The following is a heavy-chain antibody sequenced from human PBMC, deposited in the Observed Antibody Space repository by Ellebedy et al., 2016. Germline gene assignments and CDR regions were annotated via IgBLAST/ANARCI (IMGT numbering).Heavy chain of an antibody. CDR2: ISSSGSTI. CDR3: ARDRWFGETPYWAFDY. D-gene: IGHD3-10*01. J-gene: IGHJ4*02. Sequence: GGSLRLSCAASGFTFSDYYMSWIRQAPGKGLEWVSYISSSGSTIYYADSVKGRFTISRDNAKNSLYLQMNSLRAEDTAVYYCARDRWFGETPYWAFDYWGQGTLVTVSS. V-gene: IGHV3-11*01. CDR1: GFTFSDYY.